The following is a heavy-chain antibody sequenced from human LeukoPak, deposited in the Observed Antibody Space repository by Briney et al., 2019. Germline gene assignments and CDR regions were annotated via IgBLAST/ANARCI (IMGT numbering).Heavy chain of an antibody. CDR3: ARDQDAYRSGWYYFDY. J-gene: IGHJ4*02. CDR2: IWYDGSNK. V-gene: IGHV3-33*01. Sequence: GGSLRLSCAASGFTFSSYGMHWVRQAPGKGLEWVAVIWYDGSNKYYADSVKGRFTISRDNSKNTLYLQMNSLRAEDTAVYYCARDQDAYRSGWYYFDYWGQGTLVTVSS. D-gene: IGHD6-19*01. CDR1: GFTFSSYG.